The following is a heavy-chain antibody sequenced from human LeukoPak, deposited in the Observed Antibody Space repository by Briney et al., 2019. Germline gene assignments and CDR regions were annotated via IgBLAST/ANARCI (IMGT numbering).Heavy chain of an antibody. V-gene: IGHV1-69*13. CDR2: IIPIFGTA. Sequence: SVKVSCKASGDTFSSYAISWVRQAPGQGLEWMGGIIPIFGTANYAQKFQGRVTITADESTSTAYMELSSLRSEDTAVYYCARGTAGGFLEWVGGFDIWGQGTMVTVSS. CDR1: GDTFSSYA. J-gene: IGHJ3*02. CDR3: ARGTAGGFLEWVGGFDI. D-gene: IGHD3-3*01.